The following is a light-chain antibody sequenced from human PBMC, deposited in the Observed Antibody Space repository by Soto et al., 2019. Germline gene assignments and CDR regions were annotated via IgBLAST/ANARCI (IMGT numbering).Light chain of an antibody. Sequence: EIVLTQSPATLSLSPGERATLSCRASQTINNYLAWYQQKPGQAPRLLVYDASYRAIGIPARFSGSGSGTDYTLTISSREPEDFAVYYCQRRIDGPPRRTFGGGTKVEIK. CDR2: DAS. CDR1: QTINNY. CDR3: QRRIDGPPRRT. J-gene: IGKJ4*01. V-gene: IGKV3-11*01.